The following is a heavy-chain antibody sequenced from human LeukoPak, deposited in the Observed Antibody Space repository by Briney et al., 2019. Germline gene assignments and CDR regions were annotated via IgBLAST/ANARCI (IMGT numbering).Heavy chain of an antibody. V-gene: IGHV4-34*01. CDR3: AREMGYSSGRYQFRAFDI. J-gene: IGHJ3*02. CDR1: GGSFSGYY. Sequence: PSETLSLTCAVYGGSFSGYYWSWIRQPPGKGLEWIGEINHSGSTNYNPSLKSRVTISVDTSKNQFSLKLSSVTAADTAVYYCAREMGYSSGRYQFRAFDIWGQGTMVTVSS. D-gene: IGHD6-19*01. CDR2: INHSGST.